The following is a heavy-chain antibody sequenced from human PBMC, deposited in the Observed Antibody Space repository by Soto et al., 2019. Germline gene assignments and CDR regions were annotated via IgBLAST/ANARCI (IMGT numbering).Heavy chain of an antibody. CDR3: ARGPEYGEHIDY. Sequence: QVQLQESGPGLVKPSQTLSLTCTVSGCSISSGGYYWSWIRQHPGKGLEWIGYIYYSGSTYYNPSLKSRVTISVDTSKNQFSLKLSSVTAADTAVFYGARGPEYGEHIDYWGQGTLVPVSS. CDR2: IYYSGST. V-gene: IGHV4-31*03. CDR1: GCSISSGGYY. D-gene: IGHD4-17*01. J-gene: IGHJ4*02.